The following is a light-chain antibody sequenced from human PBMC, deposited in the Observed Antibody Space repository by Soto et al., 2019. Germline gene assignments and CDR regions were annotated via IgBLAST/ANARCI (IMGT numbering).Light chain of an antibody. V-gene: IGKV3-20*01. CDR3: QQCGSSPWA. CDR1: QSVSSNF. J-gene: IGKJ1*01. Sequence: IVLTQSPGTLSLSPGERATLSCRASQSVSSNFLGWYQQKRGQAPRILIYAASNRASGIPDRFSGSGSGSDFTLTISRLEPEDFAVYYCQQCGSSPWAFGQGTRVEI. CDR2: AAS.